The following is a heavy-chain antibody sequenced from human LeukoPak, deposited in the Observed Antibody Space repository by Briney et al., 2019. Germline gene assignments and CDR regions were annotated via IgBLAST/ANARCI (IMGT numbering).Heavy chain of an antibody. V-gene: IGHV4-31*03. Sequence: PSQTLSLTCTVSGDSISSGGYYWSWIRQHPGKGLEWIGYIYYSGSTYYNPSLKSRVTISVDTSKNQFSLKLSSVTAADTAVYYCARAEDPTRAFDIWGQGTMVTVSS. J-gene: IGHJ3*02. CDR2: IYYSGST. CDR1: GDSISSGGYY. CDR3: ARAEDPTRAFDI.